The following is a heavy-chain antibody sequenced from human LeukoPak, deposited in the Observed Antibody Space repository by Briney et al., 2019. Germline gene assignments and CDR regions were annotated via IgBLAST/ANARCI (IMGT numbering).Heavy chain of an antibody. J-gene: IGHJ4*02. D-gene: IGHD1-26*01. V-gene: IGHV1-69*05. Sequence: ASVKVSCKASGGTFSSYAISWVRQAPGQGLVWMGRIIPIFGTANYAQKFEGRVTITTDESTSTAYMELSSLRSEDTAVYYCARAEWELPSLFDYWGQGTLVTVSS. CDR3: ARAEWELPSLFDY. CDR1: GGTFSSYA. CDR2: IIPIFGTA.